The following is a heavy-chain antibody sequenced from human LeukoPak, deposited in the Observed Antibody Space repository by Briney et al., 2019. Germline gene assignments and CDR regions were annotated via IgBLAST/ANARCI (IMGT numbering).Heavy chain of an antibody. J-gene: IGHJ3*02. CDR2: INPNSGGT. D-gene: IGHD5-18*01. Sequence: GASVKVSCKASGHTFTGYHMHWVRQAPGQGLEWMGWINPNSGGTNYAQKFQGRVTMTRDTSISTAYMELSRLRSDDTAVYYCARGGYSYGWVEAFDIWGQGTMVTVSS. V-gene: IGHV1-2*02. CDR1: GHTFTGYH. CDR3: ARGGYSYGWVEAFDI.